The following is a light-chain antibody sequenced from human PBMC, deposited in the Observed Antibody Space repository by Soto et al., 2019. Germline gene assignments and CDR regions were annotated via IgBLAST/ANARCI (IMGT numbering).Light chain of an antibody. CDR1: QSVSSN. Sequence: EVVMTQSPATLSVSPGERATLSCRASQSVSSNLAWYQQKPGQAPRLLIYGASTRATGVPARFTGSGFGTEFSFAISSLQSEDFAIYYCQQYNNWYTFGQGTRLEIK. J-gene: IGKJ5*01. V-gene: IGKV3-15*01. CDR2: GAS. CDR3: QQYNNWYT.